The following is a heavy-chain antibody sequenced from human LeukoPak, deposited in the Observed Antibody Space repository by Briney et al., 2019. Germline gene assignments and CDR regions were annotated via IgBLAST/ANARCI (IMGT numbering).Heavy chain of an antibody. V-gene: IGHV4-59*08. Sequence: SETLSLTCTVSGGSISSYYWSWIRQPPGKGLEWIGYIYYSGSTNYNPSPKSRVTMSVDTSKNQFSLKLSSVTAADTAVYYCARHKAAGDYFDYWGQGTLVTVSS. J-gene: IGHJ4*02. CDR1: GGSISSYY. CDR2: IYYSGST. D-gene: IGHD6-13*01. CDR3: ARHKAAGDYFDY.